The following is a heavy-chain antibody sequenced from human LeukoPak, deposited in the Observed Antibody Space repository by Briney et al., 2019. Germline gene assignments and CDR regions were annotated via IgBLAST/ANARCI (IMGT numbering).Heavy chain of an antibody. D-gene: IGHD6-13*01. Sequence: PSETLSLTCTVSGGSISSYYWSWIRQPAGKGLEWIGRIYTSGSTNYNPSLKSRVPMSVDTSKNQFSLKLSSVTAADTAVYYCARGRIAAADPDYYYYYYMDVWGKGTTVTVSS. CDR3: ARGRIAAADPDYYYYYYMDV. CDR2: IYTSGST. J-gene: IGHJ6*03. CDR1: GGSISSYY. V-gene: IGHV4-4*07.